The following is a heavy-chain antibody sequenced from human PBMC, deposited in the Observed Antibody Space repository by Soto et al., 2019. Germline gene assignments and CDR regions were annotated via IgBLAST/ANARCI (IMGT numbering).Heavy chain of an antibody. Sequence: SETLSLTCTVSGGSISSYYWSWIRQPPGKGLEWIGYIYYSGSTNYNPSLKSRVTISVDTSKNQFSLKLNSVTPEDTAVYYCVRGYCPGGSCELGPAFDYWGRGTLVTVSS. V-gene: IGHV4-59*12. CDR2: IYYSGST. J-gene: IGHJ4*02. D-gene: IGHD2-15*01. CDR1: GGSISSYY. CDR3: VRGYCPGGSCELGPAFDY.